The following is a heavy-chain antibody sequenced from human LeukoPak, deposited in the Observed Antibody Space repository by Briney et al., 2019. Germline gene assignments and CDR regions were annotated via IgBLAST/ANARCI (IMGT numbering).Heavy chain of an antibody. CDR3: GRDPDS. CDR2: ISGGGSER. V-gene: IGHV3-7*04. Sequence: GGSLRLSCAASGFIFSTYWMNWVRQAPGKGLEWVAGISGGGSERDYVDSVGGRFTISRDNAKNSLYLQMNSLTAEDTAVYYCGRDPDSWGQGTVVTVSS. J-gene: IGHJ5*01. CDR1: GFIFSTYW.